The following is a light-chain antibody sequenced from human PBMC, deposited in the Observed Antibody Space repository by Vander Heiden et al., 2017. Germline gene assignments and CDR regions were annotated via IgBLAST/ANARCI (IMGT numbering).Light chain of an antibody. V-gene: IGKV3-20*01. Sequence: ETVLTQSPGTLSLSPGERATLSCRASQSVSSSYLAWYQQKPDQAPRLLIYGASSRATGIPDRFSGSGSGTDFTLTISRLEPEDFAVYYCQQYGSSPPSFTFGPGTKVDIK. CDR1: QSVSSSY. CDR3: QQYGSSPPSFT. J-gene: IGKJ3*01. CDR2: GAS.